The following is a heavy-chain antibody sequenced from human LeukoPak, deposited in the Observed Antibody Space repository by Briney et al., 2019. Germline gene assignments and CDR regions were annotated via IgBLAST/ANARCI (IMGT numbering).Heavy chain of an antibody. J-gene: IGHJ4*02. CDR3: TRVGYIDEGIDD. CDR2: IKQDGSKK. CDR1: GFPFSSYW. Sequence: HPGGSLRLSCVASGFPFSSYWMTWVRQAPGKGLEWVANIKQDGSKKSYVDSVKGRFTISRDNAKNSLYLQMNSLRAEDTAIYYCTRVGYIDEGIDDRGQGTLVTVSS. V-gene: IGHV3-7*04. D-gene: IGHD5-24*01.